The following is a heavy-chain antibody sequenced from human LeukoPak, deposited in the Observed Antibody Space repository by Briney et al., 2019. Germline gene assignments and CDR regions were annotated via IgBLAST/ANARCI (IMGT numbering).Heavy chain of an antibody. CDR1: GGSFSGYY. Sequence: PSETLSLTCAVYGGSFSGYYWSWIRQPPGKGLEWIGEINHSGSTNYNPSLESRVTISVDTSKNQFSLKLSSVTAADTAVYYCARAPTRYCSSTSCLWGVAFGIWGQGTMVTVSS. V-gene: IGHV4-34*01. D-gene: IGHD2-2*01. J-gene: IGHJ3*02. CDR2: INHSGST. CDR3: ARAPTRYCSSTSCLWGVAFGI.